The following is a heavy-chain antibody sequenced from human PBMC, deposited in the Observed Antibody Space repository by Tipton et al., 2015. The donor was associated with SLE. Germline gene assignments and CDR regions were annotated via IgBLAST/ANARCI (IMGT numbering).Heavy chain of an antibody. Sequence: VQSGGSLRLSCTGSGFTFSSYEMNWVRQAPGKGLEWISFIISTGSTKYYADSVKGRFTISRDNSKNTLYLQMNSLRAEDTAVYYCACALLDLWSPFDYWGQGSLVTVSS. V-gene: IGHV3-48*03. CDR1: GFTFSSYE. CDR3: ACALLDLWSPFDY. D-gene: IGHD3-3*01. J-gene: IGHJ4*02. CDR2: IISTGSTK.